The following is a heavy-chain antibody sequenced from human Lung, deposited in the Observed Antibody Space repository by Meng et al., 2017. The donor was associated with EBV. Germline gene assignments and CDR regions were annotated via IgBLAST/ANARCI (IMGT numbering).Heavy chain of an antibody. D-gene: IGHD1-26*01. CDR1: GVSISSNIR. CDR3: ARGKQDAWELLAY. Sequence: QLQESGPGLVKPSGTLSLTCGVSGVSISSNIRWTWVRQPPGKGLEWIGDIDDSGSTNYNPSLNSRISISLDKSKNHFSLKVNSVTAADTAVYYCARGKQDAWELLAYWGQGALVTVSS. V-gene: IGHV4-4*02. J-gene: IGHJ4*02. CDR2: IDDSGST.